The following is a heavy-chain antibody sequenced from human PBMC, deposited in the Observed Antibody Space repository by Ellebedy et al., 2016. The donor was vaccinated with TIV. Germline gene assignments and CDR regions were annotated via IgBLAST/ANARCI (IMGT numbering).Heavy chain of an antibody. CDR2: INPDGSEI. J-gene: IGHJ4*02. D-gene: IGHD3-16*01. V-gene: IGHV3-7*03. CDR3: SRYLGD. CDR1: GFRFGADW. Sequence: GESLKISCAASGFRFGADWMDWVRQAPGKGLEWVANINPDGSEIHYVGSVRGRFTISRDNAKSSLFLQLNSLRAEDTAVYYCSRYLGDWGQGALVTVSS.